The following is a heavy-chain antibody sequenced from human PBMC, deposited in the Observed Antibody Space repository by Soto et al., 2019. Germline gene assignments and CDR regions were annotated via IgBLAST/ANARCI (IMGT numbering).Heavy chain of an antibody. V-gene: IGHV4-34*01. CDR3: ARDIITVIGGEIYYYFGMDV. D-gene: IGHD3-10*01. J-gene: IGHJ6*02. CDR1: GGSFREYY. CDR2: INQSGTT. Sequence: SETLSLTCAVNGGSFREYYWSWLRQPPGKGLEWIGEINQSGTTHYNPSLKRRINISIDTSKNQFSLNLTSVTAADTATYYCARDIITVIGGEIYYYFGMDVWGQGTTVTVS.